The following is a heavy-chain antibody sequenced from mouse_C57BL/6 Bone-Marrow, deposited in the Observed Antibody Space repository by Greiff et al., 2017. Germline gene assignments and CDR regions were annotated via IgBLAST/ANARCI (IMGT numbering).Heavy chain of an antibody. J-gene: IGHJ2*01. V-gene: IGHV1-55*01. CDR2: IYPGSGST. Sequence: QVQLQQPGAELVKPGASVKMSCKASGYTFTSYWITWVKQRPGQGLEWIGDIYPGSGSTNYNEKFKSKATLTVATSSSTAYMQLSSLTSEDSAVYYCARSGGYTYFDYWGRGTTLTVSS. CDR1: GYTFTSYW. D-gene: IGHD2-2*01. CDR3: ARSGGYTYFDY.